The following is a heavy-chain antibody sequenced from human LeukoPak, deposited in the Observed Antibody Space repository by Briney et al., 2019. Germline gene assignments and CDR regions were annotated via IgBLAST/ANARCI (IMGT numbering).Heavy chain of an antibody. CDR2: IYTSGST. CDR3: ARGPSDYGDYLPLDY. V-gene: IGHV4-61*02. Sequence: PSETLSLTCTVSGGSISSGSYYWSWIRQPAGKGLEWIGRIYTSGSTNYNPSLKSRVTMSVDTSKNQFSLKLSSVTAADTAVYYCARGPSDYGDYLPLDYWGQGTLVTVSS. J-gene: IGHJ4*02. CDR1: GGSISSGSYY. D-gene: IGHD4-17*01.